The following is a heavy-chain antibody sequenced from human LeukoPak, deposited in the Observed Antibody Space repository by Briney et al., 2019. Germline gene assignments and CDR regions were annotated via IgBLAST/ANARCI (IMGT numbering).Heavy chain of an antibody. Sequence: GGSLRLSCAASGFTFSSYWMSWVRQAPGTGLEWVANINQDGNEKYSVDSVKGRFTVSRDNAKNSLYLEMNSLRADDTGVYYCALSMVRGPFSFYYYGVDVWGQGTTVTVSS. CDR3: ALSMVRGPFSFYYYGVDV. D-gene: IGHD3-10*01. CDR1: GFTFSSYW. V-gene: IGHV3-7*01. CDR2: INQDGNEK. J-gene: IGHJ6*01.